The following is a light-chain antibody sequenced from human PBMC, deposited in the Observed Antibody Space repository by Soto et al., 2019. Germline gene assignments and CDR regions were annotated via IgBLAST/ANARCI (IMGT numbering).Light chain of an antibody. J-gene: IGKJ1*01. CDR2: AAS. CDR3: QTYTGAPWT. Sequence: DIQLPQSPSSLSASVGDRVTITCRASQGISSYLVWYQQKPGTVPKVLIFAASNLQTGVPSRFSGSGSGTDFTPTISSLQPEDVATYYCQTYTGAPWTFGQGTKVEIK. CDR1: QGISSY. V-gene: IGKV1-27*01.